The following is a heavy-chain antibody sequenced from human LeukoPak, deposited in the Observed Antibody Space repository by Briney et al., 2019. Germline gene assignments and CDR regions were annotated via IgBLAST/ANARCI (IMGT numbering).Heavy chain of an antibody. CDR2: MNPNSGNT. Sequence: ASVKVSCKASGYTFTSYDINRVRQATGQGLEWMGWMNPNSGNTGYAQKFQGRVTITRNTSISTAYMELSSLRSEDTAVYYCARDGDGYNSYFDYWGQGTLVTVSS. V-gene: IGHV1-8*03. CDR3: ARDGDGYNSYFDY. J-gene: IGHJ4*02. CDR1: GYTFTSYD. D-gene: IGHD5-24*01.